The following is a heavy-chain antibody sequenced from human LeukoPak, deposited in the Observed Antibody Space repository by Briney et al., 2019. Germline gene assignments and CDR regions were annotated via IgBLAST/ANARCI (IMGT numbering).Heavy chain of an antibody. CDR3: ARTSWFGVDY. CDR2: IDPSDSYT. D-gene: IGHD3-10*01. CDR1: GHSFTSYW. J-gene: IGHJ4*02. V-gene: IGHV5-10-1*01. Sequence: LGESLKISCKGSGHSFTSYWISWVRQMPGKGLEWMGRIDPSDSYTNYSPSLQGHVTISADKSISTAYLQWSSLTASDTAMYYCARTSWFGVDYWGQGTLVTVSS.